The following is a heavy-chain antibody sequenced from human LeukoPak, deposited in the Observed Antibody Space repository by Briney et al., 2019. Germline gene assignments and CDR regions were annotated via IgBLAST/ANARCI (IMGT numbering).Heavy chain of an antibody. CDR3: AREPEYSSIGDAFDI. CDR2: IYYSGST. CDR1: GGSISWASYY. J-gene: IGHJ3*02. Sequence: PSQTLSLTCTVSGGSISWASYYWTWIRQPAGAGLEWIGYIYYSGSTNYNPSLKSRVTISVDTSKNQFSLKLGSVTAADTAVYYCAREPEYSSIGDAFDIWGQGTMVTVSS. V-gene: IGHV4-61*10. D-gene: IGHD6-6*01.